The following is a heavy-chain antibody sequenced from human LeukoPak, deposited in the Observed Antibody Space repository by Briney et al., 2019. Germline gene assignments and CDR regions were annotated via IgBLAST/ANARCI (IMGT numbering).Heavy chain of an antibody. Sequence: ASVEVSCKASGGTFSSYAISWVRQAPGQGLEWMGRIIPILGIANYAQKFQGRVTITADKSTSTAYMELSSLRSEDTAVYYCASAGIAVAGKGDWFDPWGQGTLVTVSS. CDR1: GGTFSSYA. CDR2: IIPILGIA. J-gene: IGHJ5*02. CDR3: ASAGIAVAGKGDWFDP. V-gene: IGHV1-69*04. D-gene: IGHD6-19*01.